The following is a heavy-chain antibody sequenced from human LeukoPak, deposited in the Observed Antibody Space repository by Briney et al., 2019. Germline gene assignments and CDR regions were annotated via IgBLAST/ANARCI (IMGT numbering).Heavy chain of an antibody. CDR2: IRQDGSGM. V-gene: IGHV3-7*03. Sequence: GGSLRLSCAASGFTFSSFSMAWVRQAPGKGLEWVANIRQDGSGMEYVDSVKGRFTISRDNAKNSLDLQMNSLRVDDTAVYYCARGRWQQSEFDHWGQGTLVTVSS. CDR1: GFTFSSFS. D-gene: IGHD5-24*01. J-gene: IGHJ4*02. CDR3: ARGRWQQSEFDH.